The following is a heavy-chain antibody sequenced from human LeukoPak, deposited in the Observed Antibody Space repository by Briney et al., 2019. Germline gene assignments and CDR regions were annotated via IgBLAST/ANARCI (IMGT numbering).Heavy chain of an antibody. J-gene: IGHJ4*02. CDR1: GFTFSGSG. D-gene: IGHD1-26*01. CDR2: IRYHGSDK. V-gene: IGHV3-30*02. Sequence: GESLRLSCAASGFTFSGSGMHWVRQAPGKGLEWVAFIRYHGSDKFYADSVKGRFTISRDNSKNTLYLQMNSLRPEDTSVYYCARDIGAGWLDYWGQGTLVTVSS. CDR3: ARDIGAGWLDY.